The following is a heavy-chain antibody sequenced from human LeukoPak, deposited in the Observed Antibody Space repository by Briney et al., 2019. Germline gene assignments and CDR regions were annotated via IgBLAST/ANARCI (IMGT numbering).Heavy chain of an antibody. CDR1: GYTFTSYG. J-gene: IGHJ4*02. D-gene: IGHD3-22*01. V-gene: IGHV1-18*01. CDR2: ISAYNGNT. CDR3: ARSHYFDSSGYYDY. Sequence: ASVKVSCKASGYTFTSYGISWVRQAPGQGLEWMGWISAYNGNTNYAQKLQGRVSLTADTSTSTAYMELRNLRSDDTAFYYCARSHYFDSSGYYDYWGQGTLVTVSS.